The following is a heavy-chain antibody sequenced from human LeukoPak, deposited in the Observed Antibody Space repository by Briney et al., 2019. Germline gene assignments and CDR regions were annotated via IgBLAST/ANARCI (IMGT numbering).Heavy chain of an antibody. D-gene: IGHD3-16*01. CDR1: GFTFDDYA. Sequence: PGGSLRLSCATSGFTFDDYAMHWVRQVPGKGLEWVSGITWNGDNMTYADSVKGRFIISRDNSKNSLSLQMNSLTTEDTAFYYCAKGDWFDSWGQGTLVTVSS. V-gene: IGHV3-9*01. CDR3: AKGDWFDS. J-gene: IGHJ5*01. CDR2: ITWNGDNM.